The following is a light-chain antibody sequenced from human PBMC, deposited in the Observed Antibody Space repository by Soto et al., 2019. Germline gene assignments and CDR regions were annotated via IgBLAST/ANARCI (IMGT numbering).Light chain of an antibody. Sequence: QSALTQPASVSGSPGQSITISCTGTSSDVGGHNYVSWYQQDPGKAPKLMIYEVSKRPSGVSNRFSGSKSGNTASLTISGLQAEDEADYYCCSYAGSRRIFGGGTKLTVL. CDR2: EVS. CDR3: CSYAGSRRI. V-gene: IGLV2-23*02. J-gene: IGLJ2*01. CDR1: SSDVGGHNY.